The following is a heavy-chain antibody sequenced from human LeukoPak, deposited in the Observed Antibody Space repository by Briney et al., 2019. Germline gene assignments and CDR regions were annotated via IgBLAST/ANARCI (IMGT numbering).Heavy chain of an antibody. Sequence: SSETLSLTCAVSGGSISSNSYYWGWIRQPPGKGLEWIGSIYYSGSTYYNPSLKSRVTISVDTSKNQFSLKLSSVTAADTAVYYCARNRFYYDILTGYYTYYYYYYMDVWGKGTTVTVSS. J-gene: IGHJ6*03. CDR3: ARNRFYYDILTGYYTYYYYYYMDV. D-gene: IGHD3-9*01. V-gene: IGHV4-39*07. CDR1: GGSISSNSYY. CDR2: IYYSGST.